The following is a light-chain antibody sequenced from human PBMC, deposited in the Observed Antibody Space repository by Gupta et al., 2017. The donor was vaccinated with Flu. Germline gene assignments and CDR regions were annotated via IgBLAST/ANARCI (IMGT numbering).Light chain of an antibody. Sequence: QSALTQPPSASGSPGQSVTISCTGTSSDVGGYNYVSWYQQHPGKAPKLMIYEVNKRPSGVPDRFSGSKSGNTASLTVSGRQAEDEADYYCSSYAGNNNLVFGTGTKVTVL. CDR1: SSDVGGYNY. CDR2: EVN. CDR3: SSYAGNNNLV. J-gene: IGLJ1*01. V-gene: IGLV2-8*01.